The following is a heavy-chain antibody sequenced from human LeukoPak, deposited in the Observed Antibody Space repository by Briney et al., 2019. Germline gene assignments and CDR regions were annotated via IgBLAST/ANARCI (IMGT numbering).Heavy chain of an antibody. J-gene: IGHJ4*02. D-gene: IGHD3-22*01. Sequence: SVKVSCRASGGTFSSYAISWVRQAPGQGLEWVGGIIPIFGTANYAQKFQGRVTITTDESTSTAYMELSSLRSEDTAVYYCASIYYDSSGYPGGFDYWGQGTLVTVSS. CDR3: ASIYYDSSGYPGGFDY. V-gene: IGHV1-69*05. CDR2: IIPIFGTA. CDR1: GGTFSSYA.